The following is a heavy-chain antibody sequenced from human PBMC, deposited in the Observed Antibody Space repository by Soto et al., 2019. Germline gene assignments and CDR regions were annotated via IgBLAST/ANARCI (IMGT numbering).Heavy chain of an antibody. D-gene: IGHD3-10*01. V-gene: IGHV4-59*08. CDR3: ARQGFGPLHGLVDV. J-gene: IGHJ6*02. Sequence: QVQLQESGPGLVKPSETLSLSCTVSGGSINSYYWSWIRQSPGKRMEWIGYVHHSWGSSYNPSLQSRVAISLDTSKSQFPLKVTSVTATDPAVYYCARQGFGPLHGLVDVWGQGTTVTVSS. CDR2: VHHSWGS. CDR1: GGSINSYY.